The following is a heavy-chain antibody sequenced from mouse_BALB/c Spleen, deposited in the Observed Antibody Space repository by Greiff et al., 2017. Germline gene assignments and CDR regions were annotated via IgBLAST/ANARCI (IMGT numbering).Heavy chain of an antibody. CDR2: IYPGDGDT. J-gene: IGHJ3*01. D-gene: IGHD1-1*01. V-gene: IGHV1-82*01. Sequence: VQLQESGPELVKPGASVKISCKASGYAFSSSWMNWVKQRPGQGLEWIGRIYPGDGDTNYNGKFKGKATLTADKSSSTAYMQLSSLTSVDSAVYFCARVGDYSIFAYWGQGTLVTVSA. CDR3: ARVGDYSIFAY. CDR1: GYAFSSSW.